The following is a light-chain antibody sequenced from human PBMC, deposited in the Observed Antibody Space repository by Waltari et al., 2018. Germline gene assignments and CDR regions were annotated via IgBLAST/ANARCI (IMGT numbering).Light chain of an antibody. J-gene: IGKJ4*01. CDR3: QQYDNLPLT. CDR2: DAS. Sequence: DIQMTQSPSSLSASVGDRVTITCQASQDISNYLTWYQQKPGKAPKLLSYDASNLETGVPSRFSGSGSGTDFTFTSSSLQPEDIATYYCQQYDNLPLTFGGGTKVEIK. CDR1: QDISNY. V-gene: IGKV1-33*01.